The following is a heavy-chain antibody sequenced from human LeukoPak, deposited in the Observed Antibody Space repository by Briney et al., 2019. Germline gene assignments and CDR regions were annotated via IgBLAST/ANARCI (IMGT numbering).Heavy chain of an antibody. J-gene: IGHJ4*02. V-gene: IGHV1-8*03. CDR2: MNPNSGST. CDR1: VYTFTSYD. Sequence: ASVKVTCKASVYTFTSYDINWVRQATGQGLEWMGWMNPNSGSTGYAQKFQGRVTITRNTSISTAYMELSGLRSEDTAVYYSARGRSTGYPYYFEYWRQGTLVTVSS. CDR3: ARGRSTGYPYYFEY. D-gene: IGHD5-12*01.